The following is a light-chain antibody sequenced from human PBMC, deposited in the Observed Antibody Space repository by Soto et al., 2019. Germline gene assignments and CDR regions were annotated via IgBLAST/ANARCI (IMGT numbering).Light chain of an antibody. Sequence: QSVLTQPRSVSGSPGQSVTISCTGTSSDVGGYNYVSWYQLHPGKAPKLMIFDVSKRPSGVPDRLSGSKSGNTASLTISGLQAEDEADYYCCSYAGTFTYVFGTGIKLTVL. CDR2: DVS. J-gene: IGLJ1*01. V-gene: IGLV2-11*01. CDR3: CSYAGTFTYV. CDR1: SSDVGGYNY.